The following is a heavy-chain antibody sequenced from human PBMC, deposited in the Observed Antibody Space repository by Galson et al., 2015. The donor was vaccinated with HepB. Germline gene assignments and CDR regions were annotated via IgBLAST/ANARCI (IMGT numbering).Heavy chain of an antibody. V-gene: IGHV5-51*01. D-gene: IGHD4-17*01. J-gene: IGHJ4*02. CDR1: GYTFTTYW. CDR2: IYPGDSDT. CDR3: ARYWRYGDYGGDY. Sequence: QSGAEVKMPGESLKIACKGSGYTFTTYWIAWVRQMPGKGLEPMGFIYPGDSDTRYSPSFQGQVTISADKSINTAYLQWSSLKASDTAMYYCARYWRYGDYGGDYWGQGTPVTVAS.